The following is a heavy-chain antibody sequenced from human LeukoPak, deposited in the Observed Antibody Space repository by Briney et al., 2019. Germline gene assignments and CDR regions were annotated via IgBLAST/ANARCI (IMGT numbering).Heavy chain of an antibody. CDR3: ARWKQQLANYYYGMDV. D-gene: IGHD6-13*01. CDR2: IYYSGST. CDR1: GGSISSYY. V-gene: IGHV4-59*08. Sequence: SETLSLTCTVSGGSISSYYWSWIRQPPGKGLEWIGYIYYSGSTSYNPSLKSRVTISVDTSKNQFSLKLSSVTAADTAVYYCARWKQQLANYYYGMDVWGQGTTVTVSS. J-gene: IGHJ6*02.